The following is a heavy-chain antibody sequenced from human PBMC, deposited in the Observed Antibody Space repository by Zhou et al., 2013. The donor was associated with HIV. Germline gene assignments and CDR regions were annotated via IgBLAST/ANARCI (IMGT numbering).Heavy chain of an antibody. D-gene: IGHD1-26*01. CDR3: ANSREESGSYYLFDH. Sequence: VQLLESGGGLVQPGGSLRVSCAASGFTFSSYAMSWVRQAPGKRLEWVSVISGGGGTTYYADSVKGRFTISRDNSKNTLYLQMNSLRVEDTAIYYCANSREESGSYYLFDHWGQGTLVTVSS. J-gene: IGHJ4*02. V-gene: IGHV3-23*01. CDR1: GFTFSSYA. CDR2: ISGGGGTT.